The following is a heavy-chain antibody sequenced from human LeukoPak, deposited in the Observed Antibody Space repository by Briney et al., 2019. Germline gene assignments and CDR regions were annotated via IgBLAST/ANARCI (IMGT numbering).Heavy chain of an antibody. CDR3: ASTERCSTTCPLDY. V-gene: IGHV4-34*01. CDR1: GGSFRGYY. Sequence: PAETLSLTCAVYGGSFRGYYWSWIRQPPGKGLEWIGEINNSGSTNYNPSLKSRVTISLDTSMKKFSLKLNSVTAADTAVYYCASTERCSTTCPLDYWGQGTLVTVSS. J-gene: IGHJ4*02. D-gene: IGHD2-2*01. CDR2: INNSGST.